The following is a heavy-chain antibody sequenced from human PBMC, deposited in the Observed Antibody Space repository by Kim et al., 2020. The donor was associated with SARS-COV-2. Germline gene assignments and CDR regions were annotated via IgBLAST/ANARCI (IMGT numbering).Heavy chain of an antibody. D-gene: IGHD4-4*01. CDR3: ARDNYATTGWHSLDS. V-gene: IGHV3-48*03. J-gene: IGHJ4*02. CDR1: GFSFSDFE. Sequence: GGSLRLSCEGSGFSFSDFEVNWVRQVPGKGMEWISYISATGLTTHYADSVKGRFTISRDNGKNSVFLQMNSLRDDDTAIYYCARDNYATTGWHSLDSWGQGTPVTVSP. CDR2: ISATGLTT.